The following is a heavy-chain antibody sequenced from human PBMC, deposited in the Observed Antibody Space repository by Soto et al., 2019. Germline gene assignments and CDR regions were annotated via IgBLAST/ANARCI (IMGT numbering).Heavy chain of an antibody. CDR2: IWHDGSQK. CDR1: GFTFSNYG. Sequence: QVQLVESGGGVVQPGTSLRLSCVATGFTFSNYGIHLVRQAPGRGLEWVAVIWHDGSQKYLTDSVRGRFTISRDNSKNTVYLQMNSLRVEDTAVYYCEGRDDPFHVWGQGTMVTVSS. CDR3: EGRDDPFHV. V-gene: IGHV3-33*01. J-gene: IGHJ3*01.